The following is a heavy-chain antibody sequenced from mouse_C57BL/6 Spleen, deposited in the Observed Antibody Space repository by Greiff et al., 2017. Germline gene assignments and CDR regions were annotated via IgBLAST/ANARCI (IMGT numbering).Heavy chain of an antibody. CDR3: ARGSGSSYLGY. J-gene: IGHJ2*01. V-gene: IGHV3-6*01. CDR1: GYSITSGYY. Sequence: EVQLVESGAGLVKPSQSLSLTCSVTGYSITSGYYWNWIRQLPGNKQEWMGYISYDGSNNYNPSLKKRISITRDTSKNQFFLKLNAVTTEDTAAYDCARGSGSSYLGYWGQGTTLTVSS. D-gene: IGHD1-1*01. CDR2: ISYDGSN.